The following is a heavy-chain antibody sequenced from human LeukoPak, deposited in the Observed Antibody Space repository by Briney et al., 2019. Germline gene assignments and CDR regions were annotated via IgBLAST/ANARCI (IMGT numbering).Heavy chain of an antibody. CDR1: GFTFSSYA. CDR2: ISGSGGST. Sequence: GGSLRLSCAASGFTFSSYAMSWVRQAPGKGLEWVSAISGSGGSTYYADSVKGRFTISRDNSKNTLYLQMNSLRAEDTAVYYCAKDTAVAGTPYYFDYWGQGTLVTVSS. D-gene: IGHD6-19*01. CDR3: AKDTAVAGTPYYFDY. J-gene: IGHJ4*02. V-gene: IGHV3-23*01.